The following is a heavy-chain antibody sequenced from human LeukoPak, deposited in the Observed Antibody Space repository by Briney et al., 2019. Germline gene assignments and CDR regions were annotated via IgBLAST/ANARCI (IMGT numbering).Heavy chain of an antibody. CDR2: MYYRAKWYD. D-gene: IGHD3-10*01. J-gene: IGHJ5*02. CDR1: GDSVSGNSAT. CDR3: GRKEFGHFQLWFDP. Sequence: SQTLSLTCAMSGDSVSGNSATCNWVRQSPSSGLGWLRWMYYRAKWYDDYAVTVKRRITINADTSKNQFSLHLNSVTPEDTAVYYCGRKEFGHFQLWFDPWGQGTLVTVSS. V-gene: IGHV6-1*01.